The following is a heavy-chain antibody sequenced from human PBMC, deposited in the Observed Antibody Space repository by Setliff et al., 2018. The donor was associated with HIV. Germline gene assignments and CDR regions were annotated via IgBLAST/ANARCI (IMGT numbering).Heavy chain of an antibody. CDR2: VIPSTGET. CDR3: VREARGGYFDY. CDR1: GYTFTSYY. V-gene: IGHV1-46*01. D-gene: IGHD2-15*01. J-gene: IGHJ4*02. Sequence: ALVKVSCKASGYTFTSYYIHWVRQAPGQGLEWMGIVIPSTGETNYEQNFQGRVTMTRDTSTNTVYMDLSSLKSEDTAVYYCVREARGGYFDYWGQGTLVTVSS.